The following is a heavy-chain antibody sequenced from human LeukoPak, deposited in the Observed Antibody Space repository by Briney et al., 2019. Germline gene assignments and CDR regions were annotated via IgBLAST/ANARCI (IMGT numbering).Heavy chain of an antibody. CDR3: ARQWVRGVMFY. D-gene: IGHD3-10*01. CDR1: GGSMNSYY. Sequence: SETLSLTCSVSGGSMNSYYWSWIRQSPGKGLEWIGYIYNSGSTNYNPSLQSRVTISVGTSKNQFSLKLNSVTAADTAVYYCARQWVRGVMFYWGPGTLVTVSS. J-gene: IGHJ4*02. V-gene: IGHV4-59*08. CDR2: IYNSGST.